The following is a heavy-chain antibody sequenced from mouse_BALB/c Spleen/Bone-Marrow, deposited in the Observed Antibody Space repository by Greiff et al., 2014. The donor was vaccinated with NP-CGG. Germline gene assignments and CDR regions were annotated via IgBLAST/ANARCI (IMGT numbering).Heavy chain of an antibody. D-gene: IGHD3-3*01. V-gene: IGHV5-17*02. J-gene: IGHJ4*01. CDR1: GFTFSSFG. Sequence: EVQLVESGGGLVQPGGSRKLSCAASGFTFSSFGVHWVRQAPEKGLEWVAYISSGSSTIYYADTMKGRFTISRDNPKNTLFLQMTSLRSEDTAMYYCTRSGTLGAMDYWGQGTSVTVSS. CDR2: ISSGSSTI. CDR3: TRSGTLGAMDY.